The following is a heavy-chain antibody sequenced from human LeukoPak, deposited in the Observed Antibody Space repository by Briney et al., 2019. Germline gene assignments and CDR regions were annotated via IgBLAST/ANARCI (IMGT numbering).Heavy chain of an antibody. CDR3: AKGWGSGGSSEDY. CDR1: GFTFDDYA. V-gene: IGHV3-9*01. CDR2: ISWNSGSI. J-gene: IGHJ4*02. Sequence: GGSLRLSCAASGFTFDDYAMHWVRQAPGKGLEWVSGISWNSGSIGYADSVKGRFTISRDNAKNSLYLQMNSLRAEDTALYYCAKGWGSGGSSEDYWGQGTLVTVSS. D-gene: IGHD2-15*01.